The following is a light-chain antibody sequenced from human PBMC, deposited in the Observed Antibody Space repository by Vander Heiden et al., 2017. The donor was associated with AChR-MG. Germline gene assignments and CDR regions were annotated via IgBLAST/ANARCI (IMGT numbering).Light chain of an antibody. J-gene: IGLJ2*01. Sequence: QSALTQPDSVSGSHGPALTTDGTRASSDVASYNLDFWYQQHPGKTPKLMIYEGSKRRSVVSNRFSGSKSGNTASLTISGLQADDEADYYCCSYAVSSTYVVFGGGTKLTVL. CDR2: EGS. V-gene: IGLV2-23*01. CDR3: CSYAVSSTYVV. CDR1: SSDVASYNL.